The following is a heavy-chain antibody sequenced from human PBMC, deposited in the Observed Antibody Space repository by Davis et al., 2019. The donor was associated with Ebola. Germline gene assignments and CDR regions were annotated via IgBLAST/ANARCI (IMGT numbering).Heavy chain of an antibody. CDR2: ISAYNGNT. V-gene: IGHV1-18*01. CDR3: ARAYSSSWYRNYYYYYGMDV. Sequence: ASVKVSCKASGYTFTSYGISWVRQAPGQGLEWMGWISAYNGNTNYAQKLQGRVTMTTDTSTSTAYMELSSLRSEDTAVYYCARAYSSSWYRNYYYYYGMDVWGQGTTVTVSS. J-gene: IGHJ6*02. CDR1: GYTFTSYG. D-gene: IGHD6-13*01.